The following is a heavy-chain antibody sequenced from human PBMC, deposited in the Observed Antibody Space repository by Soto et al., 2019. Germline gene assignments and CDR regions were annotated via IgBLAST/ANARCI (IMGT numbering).Heavy chain of an antibody. Sequence: PGGSLRLSCLDSGFTFSTSWMTWVRQVPGKGLEWVANINQDGSEKYYVDSVKGHFTIPRDNTKNSLYLQMNSVRAEDTAVYYCARDVADFRGQGTLVTVSS. D-gene: IGHD3-3*01. J-gene: IGHJ4*02. CDR1: GFTFSTSW. V-gene: IGHV3-7*01. CDR2: INQDGSEK. CDR3: ARDVADF.